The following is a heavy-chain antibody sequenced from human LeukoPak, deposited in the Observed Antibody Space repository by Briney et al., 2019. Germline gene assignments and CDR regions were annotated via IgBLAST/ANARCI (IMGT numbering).Heavy chain of an antibody. Sequence: PGGSLRLSCAVSGFSFSSYDMHWVRQAPGKGLEWVAAIKYDGNNKYYVESVKGRFTISRDNSRNILYLQVSSLRVEDTAVYSCSILAVASDFDYWGQGTLVTVSS. V-gene: IGHV3-33*01. D-gene: IGHD6-19*01. CDR1: GFSFSSYD. J-gene: IGHJ4*02. CDR2: IKYDGNNK. CDR3: SILAVASDFDY.